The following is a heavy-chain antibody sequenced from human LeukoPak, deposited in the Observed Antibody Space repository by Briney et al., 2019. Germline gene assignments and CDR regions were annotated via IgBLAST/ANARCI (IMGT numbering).Heavy chain of an antibody. CDR1: GSTLSNYG. CDR3: AKRGFVIRVILVGFHKEAYYFDS. D-gene: IGHD3-22*01. CDR2: ISDSGGTT. Sequence: AGSLTLSCAVSGSTLSNYGMSWVRQPPGKALEWVAGISDSGGTTSYPDSGKGRFTISRDNPKNTLYLQMNSLRAEDTAVYFCAKRGFVIRVILVGFHKEAYYFDSWGQGALVTVSS. J-gene: IGHJ4*02. V-gene: IGHV3-23*01.